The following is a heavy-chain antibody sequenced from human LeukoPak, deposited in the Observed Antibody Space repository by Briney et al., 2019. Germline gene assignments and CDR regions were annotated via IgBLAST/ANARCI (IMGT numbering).Heavy chain of an antibody. CDR3: ARAKDEYYYYGMDV. J-gene: IGHJ6*02. CDR1: GGTFSSYA. CDR2: IIPIFGTA. D-gene: IGHD2-15*01. Sequence: SVKVSCKASGGTFSSYAISWVRQAPGQGLKWMGGIIPIFGTANYAQKFQGRVTITADESTSTAYMELSSLRSEDTAVYYCARAKDEYYYYGMDVWGQGNTVTVSS. V-gene: IGHV1-69*13.